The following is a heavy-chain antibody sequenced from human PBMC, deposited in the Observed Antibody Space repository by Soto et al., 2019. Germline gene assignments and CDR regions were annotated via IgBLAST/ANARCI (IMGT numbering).Heavy chain of an antibody. CDR2: IYHSGST. J-gene: IGHJ6*02. D-gene: IGHD3-10*01. Sequence: SETLSLTCAVSGGSISSSNWWSWVRQPPGKGLEWIGEIYHSGSTNYNPSFKSRVTISVDKSKNQFSLKLSSVTAADTAVYYCTRGMFRDSTGRRQWEYYYYGLDVWGQGTTVTVSS. CDR1: GGSISSSNW. V-gene: IGHV4-4*02. CDR3: TRGMFRDSTGRRQWEYYYYGLDV.